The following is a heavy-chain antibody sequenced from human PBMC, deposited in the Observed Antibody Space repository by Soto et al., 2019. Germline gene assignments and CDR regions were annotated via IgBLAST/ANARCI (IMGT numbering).Heavy chain of an antibody. V-gene: IGHV4-34*01. CDR2: INHSGSA. D-gene: IGHD3-9*01. Sequence: SETLSLTCAVYGESFSGYILTWIRQTPGKGLQWIGQINHSGSASYNPSLKSRVTISVHTSNSQFSLELSSVTAADTAVYYCARGPYYDILTGYSPGAFDIWGQGTMVTVSS. CDR3: ARGPYYDILTGYSPGAFDI. J-gene: IGHJ3*02. CDR1: GESFSGYI.